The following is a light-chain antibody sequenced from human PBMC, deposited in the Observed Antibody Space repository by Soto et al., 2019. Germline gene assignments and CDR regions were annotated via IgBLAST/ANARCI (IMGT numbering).Light chain of an antibody. V-gene: IGKV3-15*01. Sequence: EIVMTQSPATLSVSPGERATLSCRASQSVSSNLAWYQQKPGQAPRLLIYGASTRATGIPARFSGSGSGTESTLTISTLQSEDFAIYYCHQYNNWPLTFGPGTKVDIK. CDR1: QSVSSN. J-gene: IGKJ3*01. CDR2: GAS. CDR3: HQYNNWPLT.